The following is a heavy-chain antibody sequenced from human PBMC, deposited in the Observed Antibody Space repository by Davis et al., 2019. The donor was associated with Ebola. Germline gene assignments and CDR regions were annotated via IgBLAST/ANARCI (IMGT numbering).Heavy chain of an antibody. J-gene: IGHJ4*02. V-gene: IGHV3-48*02. CDR2: ISGDSRTI. CDR3: ARHDDY. CDR1: GFTFSAYS. Sequence: GGFLRLSCVASGFTFSAYSMIWVRQAPGKGLEWVSYISGDSRTIDYADSVKGRFTVSRDNAKNSLYLQMNSLRDEDTALYYCARHDDYWGQGTLVTVSS.